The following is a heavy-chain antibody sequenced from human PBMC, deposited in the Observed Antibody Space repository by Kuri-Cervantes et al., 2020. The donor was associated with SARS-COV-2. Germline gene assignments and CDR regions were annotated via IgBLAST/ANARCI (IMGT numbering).Heavy chain of an antibody. Sequence: GESLKISCAASGFTFSSYGMHWVRQAPGKGLQWVALISYDGADKNYADSVKGRFTISRDNSRKVVYLHMNSLRDEDTAVYYCARPTFDYWGQGTLVTVSS. V-gene: IGHV3-30*19. CDR2: ISYDGADK. CDR3: ARPTFDY. J-gene: IGHJ4*02. CDR1: GFTFSSYG.